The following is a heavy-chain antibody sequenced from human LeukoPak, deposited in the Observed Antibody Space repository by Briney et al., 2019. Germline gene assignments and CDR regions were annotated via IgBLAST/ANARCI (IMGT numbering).Heavy chain of an antibody. CDR2: IYHSGST. J-gene: IGHJ6*03. D-gene: IGHD2-15*01. Sequence: SETLSLTCTVSGYSISSGYYWGWIRQPPGKGLEWIGSIYHSGSTYYNPSLKSRVTISVDTSKNQFSLKLSSVTAADTAVYYCARAGYCSGGSCLMGYYYYYYYMDVWGKGTTVTVSS. V-gene: IGHV4-38-2*02. CDR3: ARAGYCSGGSCLMGYYYYYYYMDV. CDR1: GYSISSGYY.